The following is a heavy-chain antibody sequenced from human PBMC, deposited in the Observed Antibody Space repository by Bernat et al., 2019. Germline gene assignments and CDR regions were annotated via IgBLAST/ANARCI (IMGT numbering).Heavy chain of an antibody. CDR1: RGSISSDDYY. Sequence: QVQLQESGPGLVKPSQTLSLTCTVSRGSISSDDYYWSWVRQPPGKGLEWAGYIHFSGNTYYNPSLGSRVTISVDTSKNQFSLKLSSVTAADTAVYYCARAGLTTITTWPPWSYYYMDVWGKGTTVTVSS. J-gene: IGHJ6*03. V-gene: IGHV4-30-4*01. CDR3: ARAGLTTITTWPPWSYYYMDV. D-gene: IGHD4-11*01. CDR2: IHFSGNT.